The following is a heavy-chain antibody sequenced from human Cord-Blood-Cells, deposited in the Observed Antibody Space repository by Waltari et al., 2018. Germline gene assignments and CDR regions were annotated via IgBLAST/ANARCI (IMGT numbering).Heavy chain of an antibody. CDR2: INHSGSN. V-gene: IGHV4-34*01. CDR1: GGSFSGYY. D-gene: IGHD1-20*01. Sequence: QVQLQQWGAGLLKPSETLSLTCAVYGGSFSGYYWSWISPPPGKGLEWIGEINHSGSNNYNPSLKSRVTISVDTSKNQFSLKLSSVTAADTAVYYCARGLYNWNDAPFDYWGQGTLVTVSS. J-gene: IGHJ4*02. CDR3: ARGLYNWNDAPFDY.